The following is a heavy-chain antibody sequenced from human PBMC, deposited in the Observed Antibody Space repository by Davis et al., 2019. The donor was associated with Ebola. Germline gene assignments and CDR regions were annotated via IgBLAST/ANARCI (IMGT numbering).Heavy chain of an antibody. Sequence: PGGSLSLSCAASGFTFNTIFMSFYSQAPGKGLEWVSALSDSGYELRYADSVRGRFTISRDNSKNTVYLQMNSLRADDTAIYYCATYVQRGPDDWGRGTFVTVSS. D-gene: IGHD1-1*01. CDR2: LSDSGYEL. CDR1: GFTFNTIF. V-gene: IGHV3-23*01. J-gene: IGHJ4*02. CDR3: ATYVQRGPDD.